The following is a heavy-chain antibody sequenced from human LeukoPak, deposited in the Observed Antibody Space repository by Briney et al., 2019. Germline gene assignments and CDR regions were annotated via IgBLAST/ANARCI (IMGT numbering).Heavy chain of an antibody. CDR1: RLTLRNYW. Sequence: GGSLRLSCAASRLTLRNYWMAWVRQAPGKGLEWVSSISNSSSYIYYADSVKGRFTISRDNAKNSLYLQMNSLRAEDTAVYYCARDLGYGDYVSHYYFDYWGQGTLVTVSS. D-gene: IGHD4-17*01. CDR3: ARDLGYGDYVSHYYFDY. V-gene: IGHV3-21*01. J-gene: IGHJ4*02. CDR2: ISNSSSYI.